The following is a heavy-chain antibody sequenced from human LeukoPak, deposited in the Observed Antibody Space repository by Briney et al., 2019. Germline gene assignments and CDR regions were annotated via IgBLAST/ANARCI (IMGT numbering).Heavy chain of an antibody. D-gene: IGHD2-2*01. Sequence: GGSLRLSCIPSGFTFSLYAMHWVRQAPGKGLEYVSAISSSDGSTYYANSVKGRFTISRDNSKNTLYLQMGSLRPEDTGVYYCVREVRGQAMDYWGQGTLVTVSS. J-gene: IGHJ4*02. CDR1: GFTFSLYA. CDR3: VREVRGQAMDY. V-gene: IGHV3-64*01. CDR2: ISSSDGST.